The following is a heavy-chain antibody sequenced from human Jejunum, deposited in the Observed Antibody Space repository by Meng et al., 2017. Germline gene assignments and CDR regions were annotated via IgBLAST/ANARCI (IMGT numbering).Heavy chain of an antibody. Sequence: QESGPGLVRPSETLSLTCTGPGGSVSSTNCYWSWIRQPPGKGLEWIGYRYYSGSTKYNPSLSSHVTISADTSKNQFSLELSSVTAADTAVYYCATDVYGDGLAYLDYWGQGSLVTVSS. D-gene: IGHD4-17*01. CDR2: RYYSGST. CDR3: ATDVYGDGLAYLDY. J-gene: IGHJ4*02. CDR1: GGSVSSTNCY. V-gene: IGHV4-61*01.